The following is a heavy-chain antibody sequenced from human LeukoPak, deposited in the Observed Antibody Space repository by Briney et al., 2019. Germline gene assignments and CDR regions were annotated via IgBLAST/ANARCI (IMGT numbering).Heavy chain of an antibody. J-gene: IGHJ4*02. D-gene: IGHD3-3*01. V-gene: IGHV3-23*01. Sequence: GGSLRLSCAASGFTFSTFAMIWVRQPPGKGLEWVSAISGSGGSTYYADSVKGRFTISRDNSKNTLYLQMNSLRAEDTAVYYCAKDTIFGVVQDYWGQGTLVTVSS. CDR3: AKDTIFGVVQDY. CDR2: ISGSGGST. CDR1: GFTFSTFA.